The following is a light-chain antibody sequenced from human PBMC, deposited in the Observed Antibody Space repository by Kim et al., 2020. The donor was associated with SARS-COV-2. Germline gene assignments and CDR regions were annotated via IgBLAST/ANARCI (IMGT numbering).Light chain of an antibody. J-gene: IGLJ3*02. V-gene: IGLV2-8*01. CDR2: EVS. Sequence: GQSLTISCTGTNSDVGGNSYVSWYQHHPGKAPKFMIYEVSKRPSGVPDRFSGSKSGNTASLTVSGLQAEDEADYYCSSYAGSNNWVFGGGTKLTVL. CDR1: NSDVGGNSY. CDR3: SSYAGSNNWV.